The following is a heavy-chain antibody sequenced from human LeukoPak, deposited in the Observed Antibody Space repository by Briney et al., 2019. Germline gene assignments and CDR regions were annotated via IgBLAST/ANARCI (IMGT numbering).Heavy chain of an antibody. CDR3: ASFKMNPMITFGGVIDIDY. D-gene: IGHD3-16*02. V-gene: IGHV4-31*03. J-gene: IGHJ4*02. Sequence: PSETLSLTCTVSGGSISSGGYYWSWIRQHPGKGLEWIGYIYYSGSTYYNPSLKSRVTISVDTSKNQFSLKLSSVTAADTAVYYCASFKMNPMITFGGVIDIDYWGQGTLVTVSS. CDR1: GGSISSGGYY. CDR2: IYYSGST.